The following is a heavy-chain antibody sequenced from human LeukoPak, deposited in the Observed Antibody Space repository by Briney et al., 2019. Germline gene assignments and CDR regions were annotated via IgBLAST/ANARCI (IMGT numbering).Heavy chain of an antibody. Sequence: SQTLSPTCAISGDSVSSNSAAWNWIRQSPSRGLEWLGRTYYRSKWYNDYAVSVKSRITINPDTSKNQFSLQLNSVTPEDTAVYYCARDLVVAAPPYYYYGMDVWDQGTTVTVSS. CDR1: GDSVSSNSAA. V-gene: IGHV6-1*01. J-gene: IGHJ6*02. D-gene: IGHD6-25*01. CDR3: ARDLVVAAPPYYYYGMDV. CDR2: TYYRSKWYN.